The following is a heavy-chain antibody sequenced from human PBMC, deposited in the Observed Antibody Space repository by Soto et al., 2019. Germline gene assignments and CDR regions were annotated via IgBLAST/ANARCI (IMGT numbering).Heavy chain of an antibody. Sequence: QVQLVQSGAEVKKPGASVKVSCKASGYTFTSYGISWVRQAPGQGLEWMGWISAYNGNTNYAQKLQGRVTMTTDTTTSTAYMELRSLRSDDTAVYYCARAVNDFWSGYQYNWFDPWGQGTPVTVSS. CDR3: ARAVNDFWSGYQYNWFDP. CDR1: GYTFTSYG. CDR2: ISAYNGNT. V-gene: IGHV1-18*01. D-gene: IGHD3-3*01. J-gene: IGHJ5*02.